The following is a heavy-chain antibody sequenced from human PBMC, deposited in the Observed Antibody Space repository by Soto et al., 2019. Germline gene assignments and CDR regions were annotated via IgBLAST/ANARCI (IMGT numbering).Heavy chain of an antibody. D-gene: IGHD3-9*01. V-gene: IGHV5-10-1*01. Sequence: PGESLKISCKGSGYSFTSYWISWVRQMPGKGLEWMGRIDPSDSYTNYSPSFQGHVTISADKSISTAYLQWSSLKASDTAMYYCARADPRTLRYQLYYFDYWGQGTLVTSPQ. CDR3: ARADPRTLRYQLYYFDY. CDR2: IDPSDSYT. J-gene: IGHJ4*02. CDR1: GYSFTSYW.